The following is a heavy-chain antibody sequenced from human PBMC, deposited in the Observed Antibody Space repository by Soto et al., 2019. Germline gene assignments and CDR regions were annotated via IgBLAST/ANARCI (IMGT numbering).Heavy chain of an antibody. D-gene: IGHD6-13*01. Sequence: EVQLLESGGDLVQPGGSLRLSCAASGFTFSSYAMSWVRQAPGKGLEWVSGISASGGSTYYVDSVQGRFAISRDNSKNRLYLHMNSLRGEDTAVYYCALIGQQLIGTKLRDCWGQGTLVAVSS. V-gene: IGHV3-23*01. CDR2: ISASGGST. CDR1: GFTFSSYA. CDR3: ALIGQQLIGTKLRDC. J-gene: IGHJ4*02.